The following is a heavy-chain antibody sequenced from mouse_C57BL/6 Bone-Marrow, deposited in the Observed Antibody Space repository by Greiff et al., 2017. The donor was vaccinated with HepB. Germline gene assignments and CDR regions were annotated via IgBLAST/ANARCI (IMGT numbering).Heavy chain of an antibody. D-gene: IGHD3-2*02. CDR1: GYTFTSYW. CDR2: IDPSDSYT. V-gene: IGHV1-69*01. J-gene: IGHJ3*01. Sequence: VKLQQSGAELVMPGASVKLSCKASGYTFTSYWMHWVKQRPGQGLEWIGEIDPSDSYTNYNQKFKGKSTLTVDKSSSTAYMQLSSLTSEDSAVYYCARTLDSSGYPAWFAYWGQGTLVTVSA. CDR3: ARTLDSSGYPAWFAY.